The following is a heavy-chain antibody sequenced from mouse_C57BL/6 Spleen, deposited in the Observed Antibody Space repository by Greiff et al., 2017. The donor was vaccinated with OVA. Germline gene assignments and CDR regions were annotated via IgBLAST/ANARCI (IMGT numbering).Heavy chain of an antibody. V-gene: IGHV14-2*01. Sequence: VQLQQSGAELVKPGASVKLSCTASGFNIKDYYMHWVKQRTEQGLAWIGRIDPEDGETKYAPKFQGKATITADTSSHTAYLQLSSLTSAYTAVYYCAREDTAGGYFDVWGTGTTVTVDS. CDR1: GFNIKDYY. J-gene: IGHJ1*03. CDR3: AREDTAGGYFDV. CDR2: IDPEDGET.